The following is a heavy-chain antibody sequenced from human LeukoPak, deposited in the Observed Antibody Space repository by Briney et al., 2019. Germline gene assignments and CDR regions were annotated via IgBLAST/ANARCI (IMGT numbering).Heavy chain of an antibody. J-gene: IGHJ4*02. CDR2: IYYSGST. Sequence: SETLSLTCTVSGGSISSYYWSWIRQPPGKGLEWIGYIYYSGSTNYNPSLKSRVTISVDTSKNQFSLKLSSVTAADTAVYYCARYRYDSGGYYYGDWGQGTLVTVSS. V-gene: IGHV4-59*01. CDR3: ARYRYDSGGYYYGD. CDR1: GGSISSYY. D-gene: IGHD3-22*01.